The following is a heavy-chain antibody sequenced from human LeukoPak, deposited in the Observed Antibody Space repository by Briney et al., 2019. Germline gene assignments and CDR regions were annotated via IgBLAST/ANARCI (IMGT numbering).Heavy chain of an antibody. V-gene: IGHV3-66*01. CDR2: IFRGDGT. J-gene: IGHJ4*02. Sequence: GGSLRLSCVASGFIVSSNYMSWVRQAPGKGLEWVAVIFRGDGTYHADSVKGRFTISRDASKNTVYLHMNSLTAEDTAIYYCVKEVPVSTIYDWGQGVLVTVSS. CDR3: VKEVPVSTIYD. CDR1: GFIVSSNY. D-gene: IGHD1-1*01.